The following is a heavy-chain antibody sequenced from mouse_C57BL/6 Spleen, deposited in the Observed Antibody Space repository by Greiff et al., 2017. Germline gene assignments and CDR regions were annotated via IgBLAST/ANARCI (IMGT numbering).Heavy chain of an antibody. CDR1: GYAFSSSW. V-gene: IGHV1-82*01. D-gene: IGHD1-1*01. CDR3: ARSKYYGSSPYYFDY. J-gene: IGHJ2*01. Sequence: VQLQQSGPELVKPGASVKISCKASGYAFSSSWMNWVKQRPGKGLEWIGRIYPGDGDTNYNGKFKGKATLTADKSSSTAYMQLSSLTSEDSAVCFCARSKYYGSSPYYFDYWGQGTTLTVSS. CDR2: IYPGDGDT.